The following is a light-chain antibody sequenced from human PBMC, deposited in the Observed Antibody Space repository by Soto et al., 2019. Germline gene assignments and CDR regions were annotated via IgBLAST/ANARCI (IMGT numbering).Light chain of an antibody. V-gene: IGKV3-20*01. J-gene: IGKJ1*01. CDR1: QSVSSSY. Sequence: EIVLTQSPGALSLSPGERATLSCGASQSVSSSYLAWYQQKPGQAPRLLIYGASTRATGIPDRFSGSGYGTDFTLTISRLEPEDFEVYSSRQYGSSPRTFGQGTKVDIK. CDR3: RQYGSSPRT. CDR2: GAS.